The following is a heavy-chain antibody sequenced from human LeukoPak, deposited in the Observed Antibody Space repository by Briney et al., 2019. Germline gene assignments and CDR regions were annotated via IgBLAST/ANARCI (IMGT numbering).Heavy chain of an antibody. CDR2: FDPEDGET. V-gene: IGHV1-24*01. Sequence: ASVKVSCKVSGYTLTELSMHWVRQAPGKGLEWMGGFDPEDGETIYAQKFQGRVTMTEDTSTDTAYMELSSLRSEDTAVYYCATDQFANDAFDIWGQGTMVTVSS. D-gene: IGHD5-24*01. J-gene: IGHJ3*02. CDR3: ATDQFANDAFDI. CDR1: GYTLTELS.